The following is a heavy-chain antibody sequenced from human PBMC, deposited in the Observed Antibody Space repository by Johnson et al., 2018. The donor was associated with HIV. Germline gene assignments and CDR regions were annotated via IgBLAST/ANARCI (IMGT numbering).Heavy chain of an antibody. V-gene: IGHV3-23*04. CDR2: SGSGGST. J-gene: IGHJ3*02. Sequence: VQLVESGGGLVQPGGSLRLSCAASGFTVSSNYMSWVRQAPGKGLEWVSAISGSGGSTYYADSVKGRFAISRDNSKNTLYLQMNSLRAEDTAVYYCARIGDAFDIWGQGTMVTVSS. CDR1: GFTVSSNY. D-gene: IGHD3-16*01. CDR3: ARIGDAFDI.